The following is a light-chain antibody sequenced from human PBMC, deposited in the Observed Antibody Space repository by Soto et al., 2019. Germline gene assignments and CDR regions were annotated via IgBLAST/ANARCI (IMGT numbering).Light chain of an antibody. Sequence: EIVLTQSPGTLSLSPGERATLSCRASQSVSNNYLAWYQQKPGQAPRLLIYGASSRATGIPDRFSGSGSGTDFTLTISRLEAEDFAVYYCQKYRNSPLTFGGGTKVEIK. CDR1: QSVSNNY. CDR2: GAS. V-gene: IGKV3-20*01. J-gene: IGKJ4*01. CDR3: QKYRNSPLT.